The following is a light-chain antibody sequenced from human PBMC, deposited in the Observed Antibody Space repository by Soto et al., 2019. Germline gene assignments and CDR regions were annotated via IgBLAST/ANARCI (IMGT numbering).Light chain of an antibody. J-gene: IGLJ1*01. V-gene: IGLV1-40*01. Sequence: QSVLTQPPSVSGAPGQRVTISCTGSRSNLGAGYDVQWYQQLPGTAPKLLIYGNNNRPSGVPDRFSGSKSGTSASLAITGRQAEDEADYYCQSQDNSRSGSRVFGTGTKLTVL. CDR2: GNN. CDR3: QSQDNSRSGSRV. CDR1: RSNLGAGYD.